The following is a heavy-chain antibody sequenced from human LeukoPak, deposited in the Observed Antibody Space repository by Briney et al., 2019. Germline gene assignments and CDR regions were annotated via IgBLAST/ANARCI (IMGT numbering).Heavy chain of an antibody. V-gene: IGHV3-30*02. CDR1: GFTFSSYG. D-gene: IGHD6-6*01. CDR3: ARVIAARPHYYYYMDV. Sequence: PGGSLRLSSAASGFTFSSYGMHGVRQGPGQGLEWIAFGRYDGSNKYYADSVKGRFTISRDNAKSSLYLQMNSLRADDTAVCYCARVIAARPHYYYYMDVWAKGPRSPSP. CDR2: GRYDGSNK. J-gene: IGHJ6*03.